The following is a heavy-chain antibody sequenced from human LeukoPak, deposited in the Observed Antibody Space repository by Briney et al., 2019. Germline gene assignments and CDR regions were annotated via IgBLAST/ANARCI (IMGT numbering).Heavy chain of an antibody. Sequence: ASVKVSCKASGYTFTGYYMHWVRQAPGQGLEWMGIINPSGGSTSYAQKFQGRVTMTRDTSTSTVYMELSSLRSEDTAVYYCARSKAARYYGSGARRTLSYHFDYWGQGTLVTVSS. V-gene: IGHV1-46*01. CDR3: ARSKAARYYGSGARRTLSYHFDY. CDR2: INPSGGST. CDR1: GYTFTGYY. D-gene: IGHD3-10*01. J-gene: IGHJ4*02.